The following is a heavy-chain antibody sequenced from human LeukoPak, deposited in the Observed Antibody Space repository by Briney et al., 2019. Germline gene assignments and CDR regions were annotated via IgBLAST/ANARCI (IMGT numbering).Heavy chain of an antibody. Sequence: GSLRLSCAAPGFTFSSYEMNWVRQPPGKGLEWIGTIRYSGSTNYNPNLKKRGTITAEKTTKQSSLKLSSVAAADTAVYYCARGYCSGGSCYSYYYYNYMDVWGKGTTVTVSS. D-gene: IGHD2-15*01. CDR3: ARGYCSGGSCYSYYYYNYMDV. CDR1: GFTFSSYE. V-gene: IGHV4-59*12. J-gene: IGHJ6*03. CDR2: IRYSGST.